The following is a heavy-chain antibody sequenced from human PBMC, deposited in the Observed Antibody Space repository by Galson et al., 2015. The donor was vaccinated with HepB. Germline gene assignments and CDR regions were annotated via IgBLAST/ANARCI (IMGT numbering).Heavy chain of an antibody. CDR3: AKGPVVTRLPLDY. CDR2: ISYDGSNK. V-gene: IGHV3-30*18. D-gene: IGHD4-23*01. CDR1: GFTFSSYG. Sequence: SLRLSCAASGFTFSSYGMHWVRQAPGKGLEWVAVISYDGSNKYYADSVKGRFTISRDNSKNTLYLQMNSLRAEDTAVYYCAKGPVVTRLPLDYWGQGTLVTVSS. J-gene: IGHJ4*02.